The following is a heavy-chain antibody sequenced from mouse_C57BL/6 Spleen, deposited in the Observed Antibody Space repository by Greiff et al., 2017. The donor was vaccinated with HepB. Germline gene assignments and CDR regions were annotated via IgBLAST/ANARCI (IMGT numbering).Heavy chain of an antibody. D-gene: IGHD2-3*01. CDR2: ISNGGGST. CDR3: ARGWLPLFDY. Sequence: EVMLVESGGGLVQPGGSLKLSCAASGFTFSDYYMYWVRQTPEKRLEWVAYISNGGGSTYYPDTVKGRFTISRDNAKNTLYLQMSRLKSEDTAMYYCARGWLPLFDYWGQGTTLTVSS. CDR1: GFTFSDYY. V-gene: IGHV5-12*01. J-gene: IGHJ2*01.